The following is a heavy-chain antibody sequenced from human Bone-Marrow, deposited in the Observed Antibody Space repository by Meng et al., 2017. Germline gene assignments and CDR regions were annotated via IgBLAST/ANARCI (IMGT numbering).Heavy chain of an antibody. CDR1: GFTFINYG. CDR2: IIDSDGGA. CDR3: ARDSSYYYYGMDV. J-gene: IGHJ6*02. V-gene: IGHV3-23*01. D-gene: IGHD6-13*01. Sequence: GESLKISCAASGFTFINYGMTWVRQAPGKGLERVSIIDSDGGAYYADSVKGRFTISRDNSKNTLYLQMNSLRAEDTAVYYCARDSSYYYYGMDVWGQGTTVTVSS.